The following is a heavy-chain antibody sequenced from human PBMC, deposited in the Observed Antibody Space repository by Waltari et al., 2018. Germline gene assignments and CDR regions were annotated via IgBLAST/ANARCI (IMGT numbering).Heavy chain of an antibody. V-gene: IGHV3-30-3*01. CDR2: ISYDGSNK. J-gene: IGHJ6*02. Sequence: QVQLVESGGGVVQPGRSLRLSCAASGFTFSSYAMHWVRQAPGKGPEGVAVISYDGSNKYYADSVKGRFTISRDNSKNTLYLQMNSLRAEDTAVYYCARTRWGSGWSYYYYYGMDVWGQGTTVTVSS. CDR3: ARTRWGSGWSYYYYYGMDV. CDR1: GFTFSSYA. D-gene: IGHD6-19*01.